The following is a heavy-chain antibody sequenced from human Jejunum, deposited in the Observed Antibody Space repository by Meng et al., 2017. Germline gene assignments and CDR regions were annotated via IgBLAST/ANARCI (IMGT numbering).Heavy chain of an antibody. D-gene: IGHD6-13*01. CDR3: TRRPGIAKNWCDP. CDR1: GFSHVPTGVG. CDR2: IYWDDDK. Sequence: QIPLKGSGPTPVKPTPTLTLTCSFYGFSHVPTGVGGGWIRQSPGKALVSLELIYWDDDKRYSPSLKSRLTKTQDTSTNHVVLTMTNVDPVDTATYYCTRRPGIAKNWCDPWGQGTLVTVSS. J-gene: IGHJ5*02. V-gene: IGHV2-5*02.